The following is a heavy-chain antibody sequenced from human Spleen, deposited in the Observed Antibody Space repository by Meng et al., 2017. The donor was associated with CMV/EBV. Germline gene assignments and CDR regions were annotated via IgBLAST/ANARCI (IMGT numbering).Heavy chain of an antibody. CDR1: GYTFTGYS. CDR3: ARIQWLDNWFDP. J-gene: IGHJ5*02. V-gene: IGHV1-2*06. Sequence: QVQLVQSGAEVKKPGAAVKVSCKASGYTFTGYSLHWVRQAPGQGLEWMGRINPDSGGANYAEKFQGSVTMTRDTSISTAYMELRRLRFDDTAVYYCARIQWLDNWFDPWGQGTLVTVSS. D-gene: IGHD6-19*01. CDR2: INPDSGGA.